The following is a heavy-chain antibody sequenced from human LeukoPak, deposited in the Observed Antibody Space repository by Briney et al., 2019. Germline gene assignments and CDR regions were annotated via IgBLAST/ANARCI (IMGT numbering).Heavy chain of an antibody. V-gene: IGHV4-34*01. Sequence: SETLSLTCAVYGVSFSGNYWSWIRQPPGKGLDWIGEVNHSGSTSYNPSLKSRVTISVDTSKNQFSLKLSSVTAADTAVYYCARLYGSGSYYRHWGQGALVTVSS. CDR3: ARLYGSGSYYRH. CDR2: VNHSGST. D-gene: IGHD3-10*01. J-gene: IGHJ4*02. CDR1: GVSFSGNY.